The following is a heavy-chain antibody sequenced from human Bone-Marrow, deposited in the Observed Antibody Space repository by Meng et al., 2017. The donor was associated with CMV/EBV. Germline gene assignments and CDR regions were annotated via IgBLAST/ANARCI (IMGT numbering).Heavy chain of an antibody. D-gene: IGHD6-13*01. CDR2: IIPIFGTA. V-gene: IGHV1-69*05. CDR1: GGTFSSYA. CDR3: ARDEMGSIAAAGYYYYGMDV. Sequence: SVKVSCKASGGTFSSYAISWVRQAPGQGLEWMGGIIPIFGTANYAQKFQGRVTITTDESTSTAYMELSSLRSEDTDVYYCARDEMGSIAAAGYYYYGMDVWGQGTTVTVSS. J-gene: IGHJ6*02.